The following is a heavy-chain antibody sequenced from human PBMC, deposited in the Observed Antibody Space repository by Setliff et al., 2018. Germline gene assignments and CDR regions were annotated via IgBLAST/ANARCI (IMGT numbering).Heavy chain of an antibody. V-gene: IGHV1-46*01. Sequence: ASVKVSCKASGYTFTSNHIHWGRQAPGQGLEWMGTINPSGGYTIYAPEFQGRVTMTTDTSTRTAYMELSGLASDDTAVYYCARDLGGIWKTYFDYWGQGTLVTVSS. D-gene: IGHD1-1*01. CDR1: GYTFTSNH. J-gene: IGHJ4*02. CDR3: ARDLGGIWKTYFDY. CDR2: INPSGGYT.